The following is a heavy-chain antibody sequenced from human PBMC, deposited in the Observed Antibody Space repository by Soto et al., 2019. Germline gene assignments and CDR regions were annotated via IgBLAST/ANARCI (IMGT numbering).Heavy chain of an antibody. V-gene: IGHV3-23*01. D-gene: IGHD5-18*01. CDR3: AKDWMGLGYFFEY. Sequence: PGRSLRLSCVASGFSFGNYAMNWVRQDPGKGLQWVASISNSGGITYYADSVKGRFTISRDNSENTLFLQLNSLRVEDTAIYYCAKDWMGLGYFFEYWGQGTLVTVSS. CDR1: GFSFGNYA. J-gene: IGHJ4*02. CDR2: ISNSGGIT.